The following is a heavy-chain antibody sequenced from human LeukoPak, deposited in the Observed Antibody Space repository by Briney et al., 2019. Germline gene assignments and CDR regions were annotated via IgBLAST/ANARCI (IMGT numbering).Heavy chain of an antibody. Sequence: GGSLRLSCAASGFTFSSYSMNWVRQAPGKGLEWVSYISSSGNTIYYADSVKGRFTISRDNAKKSLYLQMNSPRAEDTAVYYCARVRYQTADYWGQGTLVTVSS. J-gene: IGHJ4*02. D-gene: IGHD3-16*02. CDR3: ARVRYQTADY. CDR2: ISSSGNTI. V-gene: IGHV3-48*04. CDR1: GFTFSSYS.